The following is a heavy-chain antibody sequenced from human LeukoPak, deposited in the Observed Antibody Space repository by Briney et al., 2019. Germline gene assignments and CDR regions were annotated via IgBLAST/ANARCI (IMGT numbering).Heavy chain of an antibody. CDR1: GGSMSPYH. CDR2: IYYSGST. J-gene: IGHJ4*02. D-gene: IGHD3-22*01. CDR3: ARGGYYDSSGYYPIDY. V-gene: IGHV4-59*12. Sequence: SETLSLTCTVSGGSMSPYHWGWIRQPPGKGLEWTGYIYYSGSTNYNPSLKSRVTISVDTSKNQFSLKLSSVTAADTAVYYCARGGYYDSSGYYPIDYWGQGTLVTVSS.